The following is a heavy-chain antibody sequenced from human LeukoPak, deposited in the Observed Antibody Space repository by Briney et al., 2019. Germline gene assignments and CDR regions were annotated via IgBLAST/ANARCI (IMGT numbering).Heavy chain of an antibody. D-gene: IGHD3-10*01. J-gene: IGHJ5*02. V-gene: IGHV3-30*04. CDR1: GFTFSSYA. CDR3: ARDRGGFDP. CDR2: ISYDGSNK. Sequence: GGSLRLSCAASGFTFSSYAMHWVRQAPGKGLEWVAVISYDGSNKYYADTVKGRFTISRDNSKNTLYLQMNSLRAEDTAVYYCARDRGGFDPWGQGTLVTVSS.